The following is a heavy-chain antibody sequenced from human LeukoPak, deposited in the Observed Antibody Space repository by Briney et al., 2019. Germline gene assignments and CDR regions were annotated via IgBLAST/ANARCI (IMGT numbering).Heavy chain of an antibody. Sequence: PSQTLSLTCAVSGGSISSSGYSWSWLRQPPGKGLEWIGYIYHSGSTYYNPSLKSRVTMSVDTSKNQFSLKLNSVVAADTAVYFCARDISRGYNWFDPWGQGALVTVSS. CDR1: GGSISSSGYS. D-gene: IGHD6-25*01. CDR2: IYHSGST. CDR3: ARDISRGYNWFDP. V-gene: IGHV4-30-2*01. J-gene: IGHJ5*02.